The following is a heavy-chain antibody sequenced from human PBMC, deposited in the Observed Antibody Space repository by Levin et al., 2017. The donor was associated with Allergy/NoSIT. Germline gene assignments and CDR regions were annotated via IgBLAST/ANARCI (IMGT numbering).Heavy chain of an antibody. CDR3: ARPYRSTSRGSFDI. CDR2: ISYSGST. Sequence: PSETLSLTCTVSRGSISSHYWSWIRQAPGKGLEWIGYISYSGSTKYNPSLESRVTISLDTSKNQFSLKLSSVTASDTAVYYCARPYRSTSRGSFDIWGQGTMLTVSS. CDR1: RGSISSHY. V-gene: IGHV4-59*08. D-gene: IGHD2-2*01. J-gene: IGHJ3*02.